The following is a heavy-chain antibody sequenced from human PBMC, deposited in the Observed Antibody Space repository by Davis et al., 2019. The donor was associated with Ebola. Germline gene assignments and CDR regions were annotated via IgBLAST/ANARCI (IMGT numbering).Heavy chain of an antibody. CDR3: ATSYSSSLDAFDI. Sequence: MPSETLSLTCTVSGGSISSYYWSWIRQPPGKGLEWIGEINHSGSTNYNPSLKSRVTISVDTSKNQFSLKLSSVTAADTAVYYCATSYSSSLDAFDIWGQGTMVTVSS. CDR1: GGSISSYY. V-gene: IGHV4-34*01. J-gene: IGHJ3*02. CDR2: INHSGST. D-gene: IGHD6-13*01.